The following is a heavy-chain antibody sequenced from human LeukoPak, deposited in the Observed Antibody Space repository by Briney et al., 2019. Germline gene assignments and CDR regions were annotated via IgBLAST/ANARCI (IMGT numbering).Heavy chain of an antibody. Sequence: SETLSLTCTVSLDSTTSHFWSWVRQPPGKGLEWIGEIHRSGSPNYNPSLHRRVTISIDRSRNQIALELSSVTAADTAVYYCAREILGGFNPGAYWGQGTLVTVSS. CDR3: AREILGGFNPGAY. CDR2: IHRSGSP. V-gene: IGHV4-59*11. D-gene: IGHD1-14*01. CDR1: LDSTTSHF. J-gene: IGHJ4*02.